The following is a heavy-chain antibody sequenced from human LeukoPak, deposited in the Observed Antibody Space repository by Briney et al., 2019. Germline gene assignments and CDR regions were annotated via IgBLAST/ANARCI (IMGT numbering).Heavy chain of an antibody. V-gene: IGHV3-21*01. D-gene: IGHD6-13*01. Sequence: GGSLRLSCAASGFTFSTYSMNWVRQAPGKGLEWVSSISGSGNYLYYADSVKGRFTISRDNSKNTLYLQMNSLRAEDTAVYYCARDSSSSRIFDYWGQGTLVTVSS. CDR2: ISGSGNYL. J-gene: IGHJ4*02. CDR3: ARDSSSSRIFDY. CDR1: GFTFSTYS.